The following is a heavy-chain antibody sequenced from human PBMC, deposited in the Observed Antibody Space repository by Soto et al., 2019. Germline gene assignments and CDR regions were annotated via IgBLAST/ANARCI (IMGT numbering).Heavy chain of an antibody. CDR1: GFTFSSSG. Sequence: GGSLRLSCAASGFTFSSSGMHWVRQAPGKGLEWVAVIWYDGSNKYYADSVKGRFTISRDNSKNTLYLQMNSLRAEDTAVYYCAREGYSYDSLYYYYYYGMDVWGQGTTVTVSS. V-gene: IGHV3-33*01. D-gene: IGHD5-18*01. CDR2: IWYDGSNK. CDR3: AREGYSYDSLYYYYYYGMDV. J-gene: IGHJ6*02.